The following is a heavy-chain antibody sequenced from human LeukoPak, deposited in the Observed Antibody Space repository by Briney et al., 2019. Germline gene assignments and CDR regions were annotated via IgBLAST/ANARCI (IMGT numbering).Heavy chain of an antibody. D-gene: IGHD3-10*01. J-gene: IGHJ3*02. V-gene: IGHV3-33*01. CDR2: IWADGTHE. Sequence: GGSLILSCAGSGFTFSSYGMHWVRQAPGKGLELVAVIWADGTHEDYIDSVKGRFTISRDNSKNTLYLQMNSLRADDTAVYYCAINHYGSNSDIFDIWGQGTMVTVSS. CDR3: AINHYGSNSDIFDI. CDR1: GFTFSSYG.